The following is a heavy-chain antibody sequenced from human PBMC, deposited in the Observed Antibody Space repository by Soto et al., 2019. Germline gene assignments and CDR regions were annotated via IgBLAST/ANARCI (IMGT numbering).Heavy chain of an antibody. V-gene: IGHV4-39*02. J-gene: IGHJ6*02. CDR3: ARDHMVRGVMYYGMDV. D-gene: IGHD3-10*01. Sequence: PSETLSLTCTVSGGSISSSSYYWGWIRQPPGKGLEWIGSIYYSGSTYYNPSLKSRVTISVDTSKNQFSLKLSSVTAADTAVYYCARDHMVRGVMYYGMDVWGQGTTVTV. CDR2: IYYSGST. CDR1: GGSISSSSYY.